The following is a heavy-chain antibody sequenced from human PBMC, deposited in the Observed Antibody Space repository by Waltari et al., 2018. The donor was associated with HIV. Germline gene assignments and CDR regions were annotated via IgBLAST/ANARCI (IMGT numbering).Heavy chain of an antibody. D-gene: IGHD4-17*01. Sequence: EVQQLESGAVLAQPGGYVRLSCAASGLTFSNFAMSWVRQAQGKGLEWFSGISGGGHALFYADSVKGRFTISRDNSKNTLYLKMHSLRAEDTAVYYCARLDFGLKYNFDYWGQGTLVTVSS. J-gene: IGHJ4*02. CDR2: ISGGGHAL. V-gene: IGHV3-23*01. CDR3: ARLDFGLKYNFDY. CDR1: GLTFSNFA.